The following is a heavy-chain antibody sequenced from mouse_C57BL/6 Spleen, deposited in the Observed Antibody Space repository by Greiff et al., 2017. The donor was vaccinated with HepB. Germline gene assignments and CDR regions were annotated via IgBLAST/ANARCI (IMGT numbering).Heavy chain of an antibody. D-gene: IGHD2-5*01. J-gene: IGHJ3*01. V-gene: IGHV5-17*01. CDR1: GFTFSDYG. Sequence: EVQGVESGGGLVKPGGSLKLSCAASGFTFSDYGMHWVRQAPEKGLEWVAYISSGSSTICYADTVKGRFTISRDNAKNTLFLQMTSLRSEDTAMYYCARAYYSNLFAYWGQGTLVTVSA. CDR2: ISSGSSTI. CDR3: ARAYYSNLFAY.